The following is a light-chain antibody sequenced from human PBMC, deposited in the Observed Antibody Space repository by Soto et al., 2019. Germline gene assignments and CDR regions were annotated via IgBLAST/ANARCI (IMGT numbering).Light chain of an antibody. V-gene: IGKV1-16*01. CDR3: QHYNSYAET. CDR2: DAS. J-gene: IGKJ1*01. Sequence: DIQMTQSPSSLSASVGDRVTFTFRASESISIYLNWYEQKPGKAPNILFYDASNLQSGVPSRFSGGGSGTEFTLTISSLQPDDFATYYCQHYNSYAETFGQGTKVELK. CDR1: ESISIY.